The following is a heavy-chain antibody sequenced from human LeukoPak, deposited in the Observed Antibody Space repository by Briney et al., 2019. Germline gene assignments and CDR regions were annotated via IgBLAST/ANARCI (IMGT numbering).Heavy chain of an antibody. Sequence: SQTLSLTWTVSGGSVSSYCWSWIRQPPGKGMEWMGYIYYSGSANYNPSLKSRVTTSVASSKNQFSLKLSSVTAAATAVYYCAIRVSSSWYLYWFDPWGQGTLVTVSS. CDR1: GGSVSSYC. CDR3: AIRVSSSWYLYWFDP. D-gene: IGHD6-13*01. J-gene: IGHJ5*02. CDR2: IYYSGSA. V-gene: IGHV4-59*08.